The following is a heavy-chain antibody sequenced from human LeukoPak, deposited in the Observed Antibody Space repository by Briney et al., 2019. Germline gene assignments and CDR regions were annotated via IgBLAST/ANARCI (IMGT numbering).Heavy chain of an antibody. D-gene: IGHD6-13*01. CDR2: ISGSGGST. Sequence: GGSLRLSCAASGFTFSSYAMSWVRQAPGKGLEWVSAISGSGGSTYYADSVKGRFTTSRDNSKNTLYLQMNSLRAEDTAVYYCAKDGDSSSWPYFDYWGQGTLVTVSS. CDR3: AKDGDSSSWPYFDY. V-gene: IGHV3-23*01. J-gene: IGHJ4*02. CDR1: GFTFSSYA.